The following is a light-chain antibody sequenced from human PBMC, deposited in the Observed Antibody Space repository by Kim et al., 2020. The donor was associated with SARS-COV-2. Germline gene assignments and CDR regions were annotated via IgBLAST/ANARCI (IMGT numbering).Light chain of an antibody. CDR1: QSVSSN. CDR2: GAS. CDR3: QQYNDWPYT. Sequence: SVSTGESATLSCRASQSVSSNLAWYQQKPGQAPRVLMFGASTRATGIPARFSGSGSGTEFTLTISSLQSEDFAVYYCQQYNDWPYTFGQGTKLEI. J-gene: IGKJ2*01. V-gene: IGKV3-15*01.